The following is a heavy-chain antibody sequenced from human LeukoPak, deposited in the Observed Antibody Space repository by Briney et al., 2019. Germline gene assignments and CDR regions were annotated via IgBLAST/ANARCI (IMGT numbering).Heavy chain of an antibody. CDR2: IYYSGST. J-gene: IGHJ4*02. V-gene: IGHV4-59*01. D-gene: IGHD1-26*01. CDR1: GGSISSYY. CDR3: ARGSGSYIDY. Sequence: SETLSLTCIVSGGSISSYYWSWIRQPPGKGLEWIGYIYYSGSTNYNPSLKSRVTISVDTSKNQFSLKLSSVTAADTAVYYCARGSGSYIDYWGQGTLVTVSS.